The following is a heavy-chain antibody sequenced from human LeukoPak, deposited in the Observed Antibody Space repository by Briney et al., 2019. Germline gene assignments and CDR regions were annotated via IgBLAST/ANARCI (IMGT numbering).Heavy chain of an antibody. CDR3: ARVRLPRYYYGSGSFDY. Sequence: ASVKVSCKASGYTFTGYYMHWVRQAPGQGLEWMGRINPNSGGTNYAQKFQGRVTMTRDTSISTAYMELSRLRSDDTAVYYCARVRLPRYYYGSGSFDYWGQGTLVTVSS. CDR2: INPNSGGT. D-gene: IGHD3-10*01. J-gene: IGHJ4*02. CDR1: GYTFTGYY. V-gene: IGHV1-2*06.